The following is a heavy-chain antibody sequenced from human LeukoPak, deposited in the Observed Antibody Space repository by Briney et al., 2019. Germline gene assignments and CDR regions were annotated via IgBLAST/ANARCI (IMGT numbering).Heavy chain of an antibody. D-gene: IGHD1-1*01. CDR2: IYYNGTS. V-gene: IGHV4-39*02. CDR3: AIVETGYYYYMDV. Sequence: SETLSLTCSVSGGSIRSYIYYWGWIRQPPGKGLEWIGSIYYNGTSYYNPSLKSRVSISVDTSKNHFSLKMNSVTAADTAVYYCAIVETGYYYYMDVWGKGTTVTVSS. J-gene: IGHJ6*03. CDR1: GGSIRSYIYY.